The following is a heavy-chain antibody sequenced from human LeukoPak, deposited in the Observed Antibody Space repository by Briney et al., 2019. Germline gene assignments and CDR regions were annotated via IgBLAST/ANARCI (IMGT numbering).Heavy chain of an antibody. J-gene: IGHJ4*02. CDR1: GGSMNSNSYY. CDR2: FYYTGST. CDR3: ARGYTAGWIPYDY. D-gene: IGHD5-18*01. Sequence: SETLSLTCTVSGGSMNSNSYYWGWIRQPPGEGLEWIGSFYYTGSTYYNPSLKSRVTISADTSKNQFSLKLSSVAAAHTAVYYCARGYTAGWIPYDYWGQGTLVTVSS. V-gene: IGHV4-39*01.